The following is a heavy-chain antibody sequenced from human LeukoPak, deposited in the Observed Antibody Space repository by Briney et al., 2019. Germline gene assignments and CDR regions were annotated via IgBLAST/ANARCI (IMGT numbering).Heavy chain of an antibody. CDR2: IYYSGST. V-gene: IGHV4-31*03. D-gene: IGHD3-16*02. J-gene: IGHJ4*02. CDR1: GGSISSGGYY. Sequence: SETLSLTCTVSGGSISSGGYYWSWIRQHPGKGLEWIGYIYYSGSTYYNPSLKSRVTISVDTSKNQFSLKLSSVTAADTAVYYCAGSPPIMITFGGVIVQGPFDYWGQGTLVTVSS. CDR3: AGSPPIMITFGGVIVQGPFDY.